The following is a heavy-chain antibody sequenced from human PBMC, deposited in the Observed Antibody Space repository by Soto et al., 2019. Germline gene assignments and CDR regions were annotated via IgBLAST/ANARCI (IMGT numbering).Heavy chain of an antibody. D-gene: IGHD3-10*01. CDR2: IWYDGSNK. CDR3: ARERGDVLLWFGESGYGMDV. CDR1: GFTFSSYG. Sequence: SLRLSCAASGFTFSSYGMHWVRQAPGKGLEWVAVIWYDGSNKYYADSVKGRFTISRDNSKNTLYLQMNSLRAEDTAVYYCARERGDVLLWFGESGYGMDVWGQGTTVTAP. V-gene: IGHV3-33*01. J-gene: IGHJ6*02.